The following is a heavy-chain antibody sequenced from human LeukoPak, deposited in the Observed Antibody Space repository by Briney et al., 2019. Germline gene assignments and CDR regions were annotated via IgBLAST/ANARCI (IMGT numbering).Heavy chain of an antibody. CDR1: GVSISSSSYY. CDR3: ARHVSHDFWSGYYNDYFDY. V-gene: IGHV4-39*01. CDR2: IYYSGST. J-gene: IGHJ4*02. Sequence: SETLSLTCTVSGVSISSSSYYWGWIRQPPGKGLEWIGSIYYSGSTYYNPSLKSRVTISVDTSKNQFSLKLSSVTAADTAVYYCARHVSHDFWSGYYNDYFDYWGQGTLVTVSS. D-gene: IGHD3-3*01.